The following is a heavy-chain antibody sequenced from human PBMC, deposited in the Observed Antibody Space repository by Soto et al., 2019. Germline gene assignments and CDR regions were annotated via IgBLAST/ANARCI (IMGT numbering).Heavy chain of an antibody. Sequence: QVQLVQSGPEVKKPGASVKVSCKASGYTFNNYGFSWVRQVPGQGLEWVGWIGTHNGDTTYAQKFQGRVTMTIDTSTTTSYMELRSLTSDDSAMYFCARDWRGAEGFDPWGQGTLVTVSS. CDR3: ARDWRGAEGFDP. D-gene: IGHD3-3*01. J-gene: IGHJ5*02. CDR2: IGTHNGDT. V-gene: IGHV1-18*01. CDR1: GYTFNNYG.